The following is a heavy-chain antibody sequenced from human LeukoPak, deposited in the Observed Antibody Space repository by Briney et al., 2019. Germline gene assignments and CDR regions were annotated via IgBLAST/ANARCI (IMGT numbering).Heavy chain of an antibody. CDR3: ARDSGYSGYDRVWFDP. Sequence: GASVKVSCKASGYTFTSYYMHWVRQAPGQGLEWMGIINPSGGSTSYAQKFQGRVTITADESTSTAYMELSSLRSEDTAVYYCARDSGYSGYDRVWFDPWGQGTLVTVSS. J-gene: IGHJ5*02. V-gene: IGHV1-46*01. D-gene: IGHD5-12*01. CDR2: INPSGGST. CDR1: GYTFTSYY.